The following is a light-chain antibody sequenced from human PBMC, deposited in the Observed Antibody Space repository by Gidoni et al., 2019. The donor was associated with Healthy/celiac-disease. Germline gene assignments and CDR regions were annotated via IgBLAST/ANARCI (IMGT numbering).Light chain of an antibody. J-gene: IGKJ5*01. Sequence: EIVMTPSPATLSVSPGERATLSCRASQSVSSNLAWYQQKPGQAPRLLIYGASTRATGIPARFSGSGSGTEFTLTISSLQSEDFAVYYCQQYNNSPSITFGQGTRLEIK. CDR3: QQYNNSPSIT. CDR2: GAS. V-gene: IGKV3-15*01. CDR1: QSVSSN.